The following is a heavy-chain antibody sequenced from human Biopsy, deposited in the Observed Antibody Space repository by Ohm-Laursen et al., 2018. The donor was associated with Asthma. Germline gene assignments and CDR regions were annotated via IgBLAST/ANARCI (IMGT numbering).Heavy chain of an antibody. J-gene: IGHJ4*02. CDR3: ARKAGSCISRTCYSLDF. CDR2: INSVFGTT. V-gene: IGHV1-69*13. Sequence: SVKDSCKSLGGTFNTYVIGWVRQAPGQGLEWMGGINSVFGTTTYPQKFQDRVTVTADDSTSTVYMELSSLRSEDTAVYYCARKAGSCISRTCYSLDFWGQGTLVTVSS. CDR1: GGTFNTYV. D-gene: IGHD2-2*01.